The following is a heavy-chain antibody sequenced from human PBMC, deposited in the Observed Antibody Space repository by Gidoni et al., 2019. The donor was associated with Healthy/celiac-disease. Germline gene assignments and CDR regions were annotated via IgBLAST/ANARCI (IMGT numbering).Heavy chain of an antibody. CDR3: AREGRIAAAGTQDY. J-gene: IGHJ4*02. D-gene: IGHD6-13*01. V-gene: IGHV3-33*01. CDR2: IWYDGSNK. CDR1: GFTFSSYG. Sequence: QVQLVESGGGVVQPGRSLRLSCAASGFTFSSYGMHWVRQAPGKGLEWVAVIWYDGSNKYYADSVKGRFTISRDNSKNTLYLQMNSLRAEDTAVYYCAREGRIAAAGTQDYWGQGTLVTVSS.